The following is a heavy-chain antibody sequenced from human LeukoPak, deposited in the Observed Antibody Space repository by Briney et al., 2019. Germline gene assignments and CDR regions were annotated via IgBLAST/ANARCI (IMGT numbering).Heavy chain of an antibody. V-gene: IGHV4-61*02. CDR2: IYTSGST. CDR1: GGSISSGSYY. CDR3: ARDLDYYGSGGSYYFDY. J-gene: IGHJ4*02. Sequence: SETLSLTCTVSGGSISSGSYYWSWIRQPAGKGLEWIGRIYTSGSTNYNPSLKSRVTISVDTSKNQFSLKLSSVTAADTAVYYCARDLDYYGSGGSYYFDYWGQGTLVTVSS. D-gene: IGHD3-10*01.